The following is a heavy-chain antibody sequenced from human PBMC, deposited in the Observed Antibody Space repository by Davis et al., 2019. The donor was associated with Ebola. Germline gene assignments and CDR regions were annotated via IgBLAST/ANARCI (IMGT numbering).Heavy chain of an antibody. CDR3: ARAPGPVAGAGGYYYYYYGMDV. CDR2: IYYSGST. J-gene: IGHJ6*02. V-gene: IGHV4-61*01. D-gene: IGHD6-19*01. Sequence: PSETLSLTCTVSGGSISSGSHYWSWIRQPPGKGLEWIGYIYYSGSTNYNPSLKSRVTISVDTSKSHFSLKLNSVTAADTAVYYCARAPGPVAGAGGYYYYYYGMDVWGQGTTVTVSS. CDR1: GGSISSGSHY.